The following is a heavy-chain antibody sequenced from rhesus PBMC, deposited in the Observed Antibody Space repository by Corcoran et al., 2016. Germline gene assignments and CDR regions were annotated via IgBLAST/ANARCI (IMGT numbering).Heavy chain of an antibody. CDR1: GGSVSSSNW. J-gene: IGHJ4*01. Sequence: QLQLQESGPGLVKPSETLSLTCAVSGGSVSSSNWWSWIRQPPGKGLEWIGYISGSSGSTYYNPSLKRRVTISTDTAKNQFSLKLSSVTAADTAVYYCARDWTDYGLDYWGQGVLVTVSS. CDR3: ARDWTDYGLDY. D-gene: IGHD4-29*01. CDR2: ISGSSGST. V-gene: IGHV4-65*01.